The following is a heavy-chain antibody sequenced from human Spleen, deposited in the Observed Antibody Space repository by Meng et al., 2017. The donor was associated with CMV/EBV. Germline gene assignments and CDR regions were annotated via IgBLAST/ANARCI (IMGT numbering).Heavy chain of an antibody. Sequence: GFTFKNAWLTWVRQPPGKGLEYIGRIKSKSDGGTIDYAAPVKGRFTISRDDSKNMMYLQMNSLKSEDTAVYYCTTLGLEMATIMFDHWGPGTLVTVPS. CDR2: IKSKSDGGTI. J-gene: IGHJ4*02. D-gene: IGHD5-24*01. CDR1: GFTFKNAW. CDR3: TTLGLEMATIMFDH. V-gene: IGHV3-15*01.